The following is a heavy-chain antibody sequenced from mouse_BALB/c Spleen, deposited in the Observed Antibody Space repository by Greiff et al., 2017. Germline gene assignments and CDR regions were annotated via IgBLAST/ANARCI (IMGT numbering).Heavy chain of an antibody. D-gene: IGHD2-4*01. CDR1: GFNIKDYY. CDR3: NAGGLRRGGDWYFDY. CDR2: IDPENGDT. V-gene: IGHV14-4*02. J-gene: IGHJ2*01. Sequence: VQLQQSGAELVRSGASVKLSCTASGFNIKDYYMHWVKQRPEQGLEWIGWIDPENGDTEYAPKFQGKATMTADTSSNTAYLQLSSLTSEDTAVYYGNAGGLRRGGDWYFDYWGQGTTLTVSS.